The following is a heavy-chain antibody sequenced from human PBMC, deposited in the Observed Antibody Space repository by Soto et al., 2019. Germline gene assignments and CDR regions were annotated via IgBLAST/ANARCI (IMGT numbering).Heavy chain of an antibody. V-gene: IGHV1-69*13. CDR2: IIPIFGTA. CDR3: GRDLGRWDSRADFDY. J-gene: IGHJ4*02. D-gene: IGHD3-22*01. Sequence: VASVKVSCKASGGTFSSYAISWVRQAPGQGLEWMGGIIPIFGTANYAQKFQGRVTITADESTSTAYMELSSLRSEDTAVYYCGRDLGRWDSRADFDYWGQGTLVTVSS. CDR1: GGTFSSYA.